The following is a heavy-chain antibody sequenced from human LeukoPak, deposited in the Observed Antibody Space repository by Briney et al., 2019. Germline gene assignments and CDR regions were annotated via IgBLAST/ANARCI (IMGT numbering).Heavy chain of an antibody. CDR2: IYYSGST. CDR1: GGSISSYY. Sequence: PSETLSLTCTVSGGSISSYYWSWIRQPPGKGLEWIGYIYYSGSTNYNPSLKSRVTISVDTSKNQFSLKLSSVTAADTAVYYCARERDSYYDSGGYYYGTTLGAFDIWGQGTMVTVSS. CDR3: ARERDSYYDSGGYYYGTTLGAFDI. D-gene: IGHD3-22*01. J-gene: IGHJ3*02. V-gene: IGHV4-59*01.